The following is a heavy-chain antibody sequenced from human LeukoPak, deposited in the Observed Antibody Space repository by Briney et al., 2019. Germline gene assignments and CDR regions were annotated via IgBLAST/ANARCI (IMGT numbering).Heavy chain of an antibody. Sequence: GGSLRLSCAASGFTFSGYNMNWVRQAPGKGLEWVSYISNGGGTIYYADSVRGRFTISRDNAKNSVYLQMDSPRDEDTAVYYCARDYGSHGEFFDYWGQGALVTVSS. CDR1: GFTFSGYN. CDR3: ARDYGSHGEFFDY. V-gene: IGHV3-48*02. J-gene: IGHJ4*02. CDR2: ISNGGGTI. D-gene: IGHD3-10*01.